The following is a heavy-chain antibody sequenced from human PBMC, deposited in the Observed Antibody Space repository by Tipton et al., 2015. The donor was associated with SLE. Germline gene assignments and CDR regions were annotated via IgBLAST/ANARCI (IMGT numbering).Heavy chain of an antibody. Sequence: LRLSCAVSGYSITSGDYWGWIRQPPGKGLEWVGSLYHRGSTYYNPSLKSRVTISTDTSKNEIYLKLTSVTAADTAVYYCATPGYFGSGSSVAYWGQGTLVAVSS. CDR3: ATPGYFGSGSSVAY. D-gene: IGHD3-10*01. CDR1: GYSITSGDY. J-gene: IGHJ4*02. CDR2: LYHRGST. V-gene: IGHV4-38-2*01.